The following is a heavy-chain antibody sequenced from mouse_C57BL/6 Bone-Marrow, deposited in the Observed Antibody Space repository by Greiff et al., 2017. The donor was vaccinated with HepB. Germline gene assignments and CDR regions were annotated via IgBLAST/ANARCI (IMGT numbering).Heavy chain of an antibody. V-gene: IGHV1-81*01. CDR1: GYTFTSYG. J-gene: IGHJ2*01. D-gene: IGHD1-1*01. CDR2: IYPRSGNT. CDR3: ARSPITTVVAEDFDY. Sequence: QVQLQQSGAELARPGASVKLSCKASGYTFTSYGISWVKQSTGQGLEWIGEIYPRSGNTYYNEKFKGKATLTADKSSSTAYMELRSLTSEDSAVYFCARSPITTVVAEDFDYWGQGTTLTVSS.